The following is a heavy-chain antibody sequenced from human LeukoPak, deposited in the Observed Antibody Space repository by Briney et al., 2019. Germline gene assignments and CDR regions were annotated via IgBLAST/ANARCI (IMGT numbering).Heavy chain of an antibody. CDR2: IIPIFGTA. CDR1: GGTFSSYA. Sequence: RASVKVSCKASGGTFSSYAISWVRQAPGQGLEWMGGIIPIFGTANYAQKFQGRVTITADESTSTAYMELSSLRSEDTAVYYCARDLGAYSMGATVIDYWGQGTLVTASS. CDR3: ARDLGAYSMGATVIDY. D-gene: IGHD1-26*01. V-gene: IGHV1-69*13. J-gene: IGHJ4*02.